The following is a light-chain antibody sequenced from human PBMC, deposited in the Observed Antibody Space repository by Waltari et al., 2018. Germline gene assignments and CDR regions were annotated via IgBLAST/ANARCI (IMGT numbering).Light chain of an antibody. CDR3: QQYYSTPPVT. Sequence: DIVMTQSPDPLAVSLGERATINCKSSQSILYSSNNKNYLAWYQHKPGQPPKLLIYWASTRESGVPDRFSGSGSGTDFTLTISSLQAEDVAVYYCQQYYSTPPVTFGGGTKVEIK. V-gene: IGKV4-1*01. J-gene: IGKJ4*01. CDR1: QSILYSSNNKNY. CDR2: WAS.